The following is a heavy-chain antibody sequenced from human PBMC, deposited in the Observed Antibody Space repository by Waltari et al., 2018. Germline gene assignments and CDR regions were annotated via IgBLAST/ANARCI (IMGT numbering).Heavy chain of an antibody. CDR1: GFTFSSYS. Sequence: EVQLVESGGGLVKPGGSLSLSCAASGFTFSSYSMNWVRQAPGKWLEWGASIRSSSKYIYDADSVKGRFTISRDNAKNSLYMQLNSLRAEDTAGYYWARDGGGYRFDYWGQGTLVTVSS. V-gene: IGHV3-21*01. CDR2: IRSSSKYI. D-gene: IGHD5-12*01. CDR3: ARDGGGYRFDY. J-gene: IGHJ4*02.